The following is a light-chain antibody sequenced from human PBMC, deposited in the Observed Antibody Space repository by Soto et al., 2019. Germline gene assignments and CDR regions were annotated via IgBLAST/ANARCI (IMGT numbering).Light chain of an antibody. CDR3: SSYLSSGLYV. J-gene: IGLJ1*01. V-gene: IGLV2-14*01. CDR2: DVT. Sequence: QSDLTQPASVSRSPGQSITITCTGTSSDVGGYNYVSWYQQYPGKAPKLMIYDVTNRPSGVSNRFSGSKSGNTASLTISGLQAEDEADYYCSSYLSSGLYVFGAGTKVTVL. CDR1: SSDVGGYNY.